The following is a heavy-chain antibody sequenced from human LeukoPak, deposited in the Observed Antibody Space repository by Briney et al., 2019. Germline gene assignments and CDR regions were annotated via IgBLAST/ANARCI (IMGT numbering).Heavy chain of an antibody. CDR2: IYYSGGT. J-gene: IGHJ3*02. CDR3: ARLGNWGGNAFDI. D-gene: IGHD7-27*01. CDR1: GGSISSYY. Sequence: SETLSLTCTVSGGSISSYYWSWIRQPPGKGLEWIGYIYYSGGTNYNPSLKSRVSISVDTSKNQFSLYLQVNSLRAEDTAVYYCARLGNWGGNAFDIWGQGTMVTVSS. V-gene: IGHV4-59*12.